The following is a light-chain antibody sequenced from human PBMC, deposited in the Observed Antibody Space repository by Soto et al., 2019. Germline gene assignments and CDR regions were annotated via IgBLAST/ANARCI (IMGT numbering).Light chain of an antibody. J-gene: IGLJ2*01. Sequence: QAVLTQPPSASGTPGQRVTISCSGSNSNIGSNTVNWYQQLPGTAPKLLIYYDNLRPSGVPDRISGSKSGTSASLAISGLQSDDEADYYCSSYAGINHLVFGGGTKLPS. CDR2: YDN. CDR3: SSYAGINHLV. CDR1: NSNIGSNT. V-gene: IGLV1-44*01.